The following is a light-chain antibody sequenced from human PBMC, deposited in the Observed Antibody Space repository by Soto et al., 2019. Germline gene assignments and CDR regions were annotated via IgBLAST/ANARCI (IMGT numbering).Light chain of an antibody. CDR1: SSYFGSYNH. Sequence: ASVSCSPGHSITISCTGSSSYFGSYNHVSWYQQHPGEVPKLIIFNVNDRPSGVSNRFSGSKSGNTASLTISGLQAEDEADYYCSSFTSSTTYVFGTGTKVTVL. J-gene: IGLJ1*01. CDR3: SSFTSSTTYV. CDR2: NVN. V-gene: IGLV2-14*01.